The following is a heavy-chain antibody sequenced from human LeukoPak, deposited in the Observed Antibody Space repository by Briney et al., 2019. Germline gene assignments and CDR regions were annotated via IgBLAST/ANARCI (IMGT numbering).Heavy chain of an antibody. CDR2: IYYSGST. CDR1: GGSISSYY. V-gene: IGHV4-59*01. D-gene: IGHD4-17*01. CDR3: AREGDYEEWRDWFAP. Sequence: SETLSLTCTVSGGSISSYYWSWIRQPPGKGLEWIGYIYYSGSTNYNPSLKSRVTISVDTSKNQFSLKLSSVTAAATAVYYCAREGDYEEWRDWFAPWGQGTLVTVSS. J-gene: IGHJ5*02.